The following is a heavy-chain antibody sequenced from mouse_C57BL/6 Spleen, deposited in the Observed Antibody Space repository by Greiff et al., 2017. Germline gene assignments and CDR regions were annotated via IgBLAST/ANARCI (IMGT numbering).Heavy chain of an antibody. CDR3: ARDLYYDSSSYYFDY. D-gene: IGHD1-1*01. Sequence: QVQLQQPGAELVRPGTSVKLSCKASGYTFTSYWMHWVKQRPGQGLEWIGVIDPSDSYTNYNQKFKGKATLTVDTSSSTAYMQLSSLTSEDSAVYYCARDLYYDSSSYYFDYWGQGTTLTVSS. CDR2: IDPSDSYT. CDR1: GYTFTSYW. J-gene: IGHJ2*01. V-gene: IGHV1-59*01.